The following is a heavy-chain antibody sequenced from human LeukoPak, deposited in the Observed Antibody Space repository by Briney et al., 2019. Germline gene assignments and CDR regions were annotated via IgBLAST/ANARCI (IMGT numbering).Heavy chain of an antibody. D-gene: IGHD6-19*01. Sequence: ASVKVSCKASGYTFTSYYMHWVRQAPGQRLEWMGTINPSAGTTTYAQKFLGRVTMTRDTSTSTVYMELSSLRSEDTAVYYCARVGHIRQWLVPHADYWGQGTLVTVSS. CDR3: ARVGHIRQWLVPHADY. CDR2: INPSAGTT. CDR1: GYTFTSYY. J-gene: IGHJ4*02. V-gene: IGHV1-46*01.